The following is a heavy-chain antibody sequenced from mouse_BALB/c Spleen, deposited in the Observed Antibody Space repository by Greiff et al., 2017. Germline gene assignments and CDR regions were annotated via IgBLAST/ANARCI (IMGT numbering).Heavy chain of an antibody. CDR3: ARESDYYGSSYGYFDV. D-gene: IGHD1-1*01. V-gene: IGHV1-69*01. Sequence: QVQMQQPGAELVMPGASVKMSCKASGYTFTDYWMHWVKQRPGQGLEWIGAIDTSDSYTSYNQKFKGKATLTVDESSSTAYMQLSSLTSEDSAVYYCARESDYYGSSYGYFDVWGAGTTVTVSS. CDR2: IDTSDSYT. J-gene: IGHJ1*01. CDR1: GYTFTDYW.